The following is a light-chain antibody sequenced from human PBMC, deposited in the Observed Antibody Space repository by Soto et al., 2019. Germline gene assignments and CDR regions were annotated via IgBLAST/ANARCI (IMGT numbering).Light chain of an antibody. CDR3: GSYSSTDTPFV. J-gene: IGLJ1*01. CDR1: STDVGGYNY. Sequence: QSVLAQPSSVSGSPGQSITISCTGTSTDVGGYNYVSWYQHHSGKAPKLLIYEVTNRPSGISDRFSGSKSVNTASLTISGLQAEDESDYYYGSYSSTDTPFVFGTGTKLTVL. V-gene: IGLV2-14*01. CDR2: EVT.